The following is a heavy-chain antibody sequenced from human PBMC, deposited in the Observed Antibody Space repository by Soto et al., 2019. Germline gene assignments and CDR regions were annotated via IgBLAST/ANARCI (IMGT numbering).Heavy chain of an antibody. V-gene: IGHV1-2*04. CDR3: ARAPIAARPPHGSGMDV. D-gene: IGHD6-6*01. CDR2: INPNSGGT. Sequence: ASVKVSCKASGYTFTGYYMHWVRQAPGQGLEWMGWINPNSGGTNYAQKFQGWVTMTRDTSIGTAYMELSRLRSDDTAVYYCARAPIAARPPHGSGMDVWGKGTTVTVSS. CDR1: GYTFTGYY. J-gene: IGHJ6*04.